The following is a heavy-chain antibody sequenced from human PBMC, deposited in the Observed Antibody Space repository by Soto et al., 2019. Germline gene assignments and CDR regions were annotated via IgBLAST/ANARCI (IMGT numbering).Heavy chain of an antibody. CDR2: IYYSGST. V-gene: IGHV4-59*01. CDR1: GGSISSYY. D-gene: IGHD3-10*01. J-gene: IGHJ6*03. CDR3: ARDLDYYGSGLGYYMDV. Sequence: SETLSLTCTVSGGSISSYYWSWIRQPPGKGLEWIGYIYYSGSTNYNPSLKSRVTISVDTSKNQFSLKLSSVTAADTAVYYCARDLDYYGSGLGYYMDVWGKGTTVTVSS.